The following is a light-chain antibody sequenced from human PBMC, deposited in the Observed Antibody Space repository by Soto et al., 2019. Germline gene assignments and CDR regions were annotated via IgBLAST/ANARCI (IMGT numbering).Light chain of an antibody. CDR2: EVN. CDR1: SSDFGDHKS. V-gene: IGLV2-14*01. J-gene: IGLJ2*01. CDR3: SSSTDTSIL. Sequence: QSVLTQAASVSGSPGQSITISCTGASSDFGDHKSVSWYKHHPGKAPKLIIYEVNYRPSGVSSRFSGSRSGNTASLTISGLQAEDEAHYYCSSSTDTSILFGGGTKLTVL.